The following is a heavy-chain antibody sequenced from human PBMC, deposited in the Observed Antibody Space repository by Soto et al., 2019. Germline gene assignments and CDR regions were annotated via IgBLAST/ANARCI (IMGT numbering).Heavy chain of an antibody. CDR3: AHKLPVKTSAFDI. J-gene: IGHJ3*02. V-gene: IGHV2-5*01. CDR2: IYWTDDK. D-gene: IGHD3-22*01. Sequence: QITLKESGPTLVKPTQTLTLTCTFSGFSLNTSGVGVGWVRHPPGRSLEWLAVIYWTDDKRYSPSLKSRLSITTDTSKNQVVLTMTNMDPMDTAIFFCAHKLPVKTSAFDIWGQGTMVTVSS. CDR1: GFSLNTSGVG.